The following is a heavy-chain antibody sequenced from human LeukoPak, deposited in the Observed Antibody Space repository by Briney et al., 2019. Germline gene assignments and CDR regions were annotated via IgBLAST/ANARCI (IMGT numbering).Heavy chain of an antibody. V-gene: IGHV4-61*08. J-gene: IGHJ1*01. CDR1: GGSISSGGYY. CDR3: ARHSKYYYDSSGSYVGYFQH. D-gene: IGHD3-22*01. Sequence: SETLPLTCTVSGGSISSGGYYWSWIRQRPGKGLEWIGYIYYSGSTNYNPSLKSRVTISVDTSKNQFSLKLSSVTAADTAVYYCARHSKYYYDSSGSYVGYFQHWGQGTLVTVSS. CDR2: IYYSGST.